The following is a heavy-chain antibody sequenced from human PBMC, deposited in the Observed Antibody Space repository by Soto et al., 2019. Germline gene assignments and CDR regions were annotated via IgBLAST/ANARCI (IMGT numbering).Heavy chain of an antibody. CDR2: IYYSGNT. CDR3: ARRNVLAGLTSFDY. V-gene: IGHV4-30-4*08. J-gene: IGHJ4*02. CDR1: GDSIRSNDYY. Sequence: TLSLTCDVSGDSIRSNDYYWAWIRKPPGKGLEWIGSIYYSGNTYYNPSLKRRFSISVDTSKNQFSLQLSSVTVADTAVYYCARRNVLAGLTSFDYWGQGTLVTVS. D-gene: IGHD3-3*02.